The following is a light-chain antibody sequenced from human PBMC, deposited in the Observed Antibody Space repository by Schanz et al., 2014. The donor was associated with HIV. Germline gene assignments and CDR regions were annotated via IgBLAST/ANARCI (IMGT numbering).Light chain of an antibody. CDR2: DVS. CDR3: SSYTSTNTLVV. J-gene: IGLJ2*01. Sequence: QSALTQPASVSGSPGQSITISCTGTSSNVGGYDYVSWYQQHPGKAPKLIIYDVSNRPSGISYRFSGSKSGNTASLTISGLQAEDEGDYYCSSYTSTNTLVVFGGGTQLTVL. CDR1: SSNVGGYDY. V-gene: IGLV2-14*03.